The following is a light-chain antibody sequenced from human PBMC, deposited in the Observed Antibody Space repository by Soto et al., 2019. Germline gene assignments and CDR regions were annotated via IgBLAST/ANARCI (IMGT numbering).Light chain of an antibody. V-gene: IGLV2-8*01. CDR1: NNDVGGYNY. Sequence: QSALTQPASVSGSPGQSITISCTGSNNDVGGYNYVSWYQQHPGKAPKVMIYDVSKRPSGVPDRFSGSKSGNTASLTVSALQAEDEADYYCSSYTDRNNLVFGTGTKLTVL. CDR2: DVS. CDR3: SSYTDRNNLV. J-gene: IGLJ1*01.